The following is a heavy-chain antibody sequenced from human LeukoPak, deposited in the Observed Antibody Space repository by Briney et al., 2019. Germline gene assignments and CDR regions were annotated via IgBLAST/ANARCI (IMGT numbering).Heavy chain of an antibody. J-gene: IGHJ6*03. D-gene: IGHD6-19*01. V-gene: IGHV3-7*01. CDR3: ARDQEVAASHYYYYYMDV. CDR1: GFMFRNYW. CDR2: INEDGSEK. Sequence: GGSLRLTCAATGFMFRNYWMGWVRQAPGKGLEWVANINEDGSEKYYVDSVKGRFTISRDNAKNSLYLQMNSLRAEDTAVYYCARDQEVAASHYYYYYMDVWGKGTTVTVSS.